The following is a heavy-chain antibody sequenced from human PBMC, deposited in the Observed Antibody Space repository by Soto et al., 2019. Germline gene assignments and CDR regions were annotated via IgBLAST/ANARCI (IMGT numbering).Heavy chain of an antibody. V-gene: IGHV5-51*01. CDR2: IYPGDHEA. D-gene: IGHD6-13*01. Sequence: GESLKISCQSSGYTFSNFWIGWVRQLPGKGLEWMGIIYPGDHEARYSPSFHGKVTISADRSINTAYLQWNSLEASDTAFYFCARSPRSSPYFDYWGQGALVTVSS. CDR3: ARSPRSSPYFDY. CDR1: GYTFSNFW. J-gene: IGHJ4*02.